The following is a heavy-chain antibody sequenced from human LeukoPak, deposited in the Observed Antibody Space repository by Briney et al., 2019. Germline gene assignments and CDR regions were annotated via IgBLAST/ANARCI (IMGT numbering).Heavy chain of an antibody. J-gene: IGHJ4*02. D-gene: IGHD3-16*02. CDR3: ARAPSIRVITNFDY. V-gene: IGHV1-2*02. CDR2: INPNSGGT. CDR1: GYTFTSYY. Sequence: ASVKVSCKASGYTFTSYYMHWVRQAPGQGLEWMGWINPNSGGTSYAQKFQGRVTMTRDTSISTAYMELSRLRSDDTAVYYCARAPSIRVITNFDYWGQGTLVTVSS.